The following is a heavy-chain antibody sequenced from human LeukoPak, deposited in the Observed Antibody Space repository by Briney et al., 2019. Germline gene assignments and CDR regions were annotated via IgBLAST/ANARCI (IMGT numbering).Heavy chain of an antibody. V-gene: IGHV3-7*01. CDR1: GFTFSSYW. D-gene: IGHD3-22*01. CDR3: ARLFLYDSSYFDY. Sequence: GGSLRLSCAASGFTFSSYWMSWVRQAPGKGLEWVANIKQDGCEKYYVDSVKGRFTISRDNAKNSLYLQMNSLRAEDTAVYYCARLFLYDSSYFDYWGQGTLVTVSS. CDR2: IKQDGCEK. J-gene: IGHJ4*02.